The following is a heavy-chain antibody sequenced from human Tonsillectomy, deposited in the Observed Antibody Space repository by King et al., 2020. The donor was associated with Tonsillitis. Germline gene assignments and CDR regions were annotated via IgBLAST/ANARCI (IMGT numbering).Heavy chain of an antibody. CDR1: GFTFRSYA. D-gene: IGHD5-18*01. V-gene: IGHV3-23*04. CDR2: ISGGGGST. CDR3: AKDAVVASGPNYHYYHYMDV. Sequence: VQLVESGGGSVQPGGSLRLSCAAAGFTFRSYAMSWVRQAPGKGLEWVSAISGGGGSTYYADSVRGRFTISRDPSKNTLYLQMNSLRAEDTAVYYCAKDAVVASGPNYHYYHYMDVWGKGTTVTVSS. J-gene: IGHJ6*03.